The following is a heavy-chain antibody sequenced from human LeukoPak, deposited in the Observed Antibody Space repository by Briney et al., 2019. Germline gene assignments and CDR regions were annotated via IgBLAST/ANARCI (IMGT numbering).Heavy chain of an antibody. V-gene: IGHV1-69*13. CDR2: IIPIFGTA. CDR1: GGTSSSYA. D-gene: IGHD1-1*01. Sequence: SVKVSCKASGGTSSSYAISWVRQAPGQGLEWMGGIIPIFGTANYAQKFQGRVTITADESTSTAYMELSSLRSEDTAVYYCARAMNLVGTYNWFDPWGQGTLVTVSS. J-gene: IGHJ5*02. CDR3: ARAMNLVGTYNWFDP.